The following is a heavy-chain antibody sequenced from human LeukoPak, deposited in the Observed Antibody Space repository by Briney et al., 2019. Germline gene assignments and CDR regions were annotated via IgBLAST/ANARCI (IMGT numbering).Heavy chain of an antibody. CDR1: SGSISSVAYY. J-gene: IGHJ3*02. Sequence: PSETLSLTCTVSSGSISSVAYYWRWIRQHPGRVVERIGYIYHSGSTYYNPPLKSRLTISVEMSKNQLSLKLSSVTAADTAVYYCARARDYYDSSGRRDAFDIWGQGTMVTVSS. CDR2: IYHSGST. CDR3: ARARDYYDSSGRRDAFDI. D-gene: IGHD3-22*01. V-gene: IGHV4-31*03.